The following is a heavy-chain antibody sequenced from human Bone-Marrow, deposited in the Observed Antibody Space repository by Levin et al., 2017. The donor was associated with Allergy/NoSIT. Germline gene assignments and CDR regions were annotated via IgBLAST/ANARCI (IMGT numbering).Heavy chain of an antibody. D-gene: IGHD4-17*01. V-gene: IGHV4-39*02. CDR1: GGSTSSTDFY. Sequence: SETLSLTCTVSGGSTSSTDFYWGWVRQPTGKGLEWIVAYSYSGNTYYNPPLKSPVTISMDTSKNRCSLKLSAVTAADTSVYYCAKTVTTKTNWFDPWGQGTLVTVSS. J-gene: IGHJ5*02. CDR2: YSYSGNT. CDR3: AKTVTTKTNWFDP.